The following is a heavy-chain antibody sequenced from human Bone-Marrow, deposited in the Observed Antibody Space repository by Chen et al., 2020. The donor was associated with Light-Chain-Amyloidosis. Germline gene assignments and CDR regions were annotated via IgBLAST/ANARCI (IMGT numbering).Heavy chain of an antibody. V-gene: IGHV3-21*01. CDR3: ARFTYPQH. D-gene: IGHD3-10*01. CDR1: GFTFSSYS. CDR2: IISSSSSYI. J-gene: IGHJ1*01. Sequence: EVQLVESGGGLVKPGGSLRLSCAASGFTFSSYSMNWVRQAPGKGLEWFSSIISSSSSYIYYADSVKGRFTISRDNAKNSLYLQMNSLRAEDTAVYYCARFTYPQHWGQGTLVTVSS.